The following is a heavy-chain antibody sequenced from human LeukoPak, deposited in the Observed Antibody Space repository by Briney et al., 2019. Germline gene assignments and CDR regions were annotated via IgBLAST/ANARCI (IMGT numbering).Heavy chain of an antibody. CDR2: IIPIFGTA. Sequence: GASVKVSCKASGGTFSSYAISWVRQAPGQGLEWMGGIIPIFGTANYAQKFQGRVTITADKSTSTAYMELSSLRSEDTAVYYCARGPLWFGEWGAWGQGTLVTVSS. V-gene: IGHV1-69*06. D-gene: IGHD3-10*01. CDR3: ARGPLWFGEWGA. J-gene: IGHJ5*02. CDR1: GGTFSSYA.